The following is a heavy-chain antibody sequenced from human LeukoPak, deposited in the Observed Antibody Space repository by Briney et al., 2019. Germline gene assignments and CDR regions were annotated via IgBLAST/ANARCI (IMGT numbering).Heavy chain of an antibody. V-gene: IGHV3-9*01. CDR1: GFTFDDYA. Sequence: GGSLRLSCAASGFTFDDYAMHWVRQAPGKGLEWVSGISWNSGSIGYADSVKGRFTISRDNAKNSLYLQMNSLRAEDTALYYCAKDIGDLTYEFDYWGQGTLVTVSS. CDR3: AKDIGDLTYEFDY. CDR2: ISWNSGSI. D-gene: IGHD4-17*01. J-gene: IGHJ4*02.